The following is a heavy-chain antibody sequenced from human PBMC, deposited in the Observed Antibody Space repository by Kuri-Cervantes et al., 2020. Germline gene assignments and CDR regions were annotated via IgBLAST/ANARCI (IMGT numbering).Heavy chain of an antibody. CDR2: IYYSGST. CDR3: ARFGESWTDY. D-gene: IGHD3-10*01. Sequence: SETLSLTCTVSGGSISSYYWSWIRQPPGKGLEWIGSIYYSGSTYYNPSLKSRVTISVDTSKNQFSLKLSSVTAADTAVYYCARFGESWTDYWGQGTLVTVSS. J-gene: IGHJ4*02. V-gene: IGHV4-59*12. CDR1: GGSISSYY.